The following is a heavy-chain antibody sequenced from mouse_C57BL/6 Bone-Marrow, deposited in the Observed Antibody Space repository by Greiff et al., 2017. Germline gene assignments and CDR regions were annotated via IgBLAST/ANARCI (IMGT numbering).Heavy chain of an antibody. CDR1: GFNIKDDY. J-gene: IGHJ2*01. CDR3: TTNSLLFDY. Sequence: EVKLMESGAELVRPGASVKLSCTASGFNIKDDYMHWVKQRPEQGLEWIGWIDPENGDTEYASKFQGKATITADTSSNTAYLQLSSLTSEDTAVYYCTTNSLLFDYWGQGTTLTVSS. CDR2: IDPENGDT. V-gene: IGHV14-4*01.